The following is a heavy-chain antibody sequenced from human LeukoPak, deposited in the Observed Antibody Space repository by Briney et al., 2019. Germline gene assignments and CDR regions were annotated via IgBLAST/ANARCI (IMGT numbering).Heavy chain of an antibody. Sequence: SETLSLTCTVSGGSISSYYWSWIRQPAGKGLEWIGRIYTSGSTNYNPSLKSRVTMSVDTSKSQFSLKLSSVTAADTAVYYCARETPLRTYDSSGYYSIWGQGTLVTVSS. CDR1: GGSISSYY. CDR2: IYTSGST. D-gene: IGHD3-22*01. CDR3: ARETPLRTYDSSGYYSI. J-gene: IGHJ4*02. V-gene: IGHV4-4*07.